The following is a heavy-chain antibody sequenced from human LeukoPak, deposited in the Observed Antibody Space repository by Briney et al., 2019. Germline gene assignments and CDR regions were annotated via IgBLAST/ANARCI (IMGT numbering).Heavy chain of an antibody. V-gene: IGHV3-74*01. J-gene: IGHJ5*02. Sequence: GGSLRLSCAAPGFTFSSYWMHWVRQAPGKGLVWVSHINSDGSSTNYADSVEGRFTISRDNAKNTLYLQMNSLRAEDTAVYYCTRTGIAARPTVWFDPWGQGTLVTVSS. CDR2: INSDGSST. CDR1: GFTFSSYW. D-gene: IGHD6-6*01. CDR3: TRTGIAARPTVWFDP.